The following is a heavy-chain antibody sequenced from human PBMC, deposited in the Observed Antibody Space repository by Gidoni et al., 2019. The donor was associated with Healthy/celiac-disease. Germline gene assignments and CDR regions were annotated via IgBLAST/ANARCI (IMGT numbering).Heavy chain of an antibody. Sequence: QLQLQESGPGLVKPSETLSLTCTVSGGSISSSSYYWGWIRQPPGKGLEWIGSIYYSGSTYYNPSLKSRVTISVDTSKNQFSLKLSSVTAADTAVYYCARPDSSGWYGTDDYFDYWGQGTLVTVSS. V-gene: IGHV4-39*01. CDR2: IYYSGST. D-gene: IGHD6-19*01. CDR3: ARPDSSGWYGTDDYFDY. J-gene: IGHJ4*02. CDR1: GGSISSSSYY.